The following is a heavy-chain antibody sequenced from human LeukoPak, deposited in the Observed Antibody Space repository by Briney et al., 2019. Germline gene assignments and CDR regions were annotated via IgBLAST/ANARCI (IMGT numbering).Heavy chain of an antibody. J-gene: IGHJ4*02. CDR1: GFTFSSYG. D-gene: IGHD2/OR15-2a*01. V-gene: IGHV3-33*01. Sequence: PGRSLRLSCAASGFTFSSYGMHWVRQAPGKGLEWVAGIWFDGSKKSYADSVKGRFTISRDSSKNTLSLQMNSLRSEDTAVYYCARGYGNSGYNYFDYRGQGTLLTVSS. CDR3: ARGYGNSGYNYFDY. CDR2: IWFDGSKK.